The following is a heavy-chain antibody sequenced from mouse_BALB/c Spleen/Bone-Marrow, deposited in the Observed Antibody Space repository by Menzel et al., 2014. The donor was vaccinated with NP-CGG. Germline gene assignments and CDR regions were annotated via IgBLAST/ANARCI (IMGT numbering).Heavy chain of an antibody. Sequence: EVKLVESGPELVKPGASVKMSCKASGYTFTSYVMHWVKQKPGQGLEWIGYINPYNDGTKYNEKFKGMATLTSDRSSSTAYMELSSLTSEDSAVYYCAKGGNCRYDFDYWGQGTTLTVSS. J-gene: IGHJ2*01. CDR2: INPYNDGT. CDR3: AKGGNCRYDFDY. CDR1: GYTFTSYV. D-gene: IGHD2-14*01. V-gene: IGHV1-14*01.